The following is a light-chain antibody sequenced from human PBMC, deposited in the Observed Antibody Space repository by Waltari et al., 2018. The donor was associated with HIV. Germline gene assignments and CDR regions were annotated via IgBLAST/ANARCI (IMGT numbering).Light chain of an antibody. Sequence: DIQMTQSPSTLSASVGDRVTITCRASQSTRSWLGWYQQKPGNAPRLLIYKAFSLESGVPSRFSGSESGTEFTLTISSLQPDDFATYYCQQYNSDWTFGQGTKVEIK. CDR3: QQYNSDWT. CDR2: KAF. CDR1: QSTRSW. V-gene: IGKV1-5*03. J-gene: IGKJ1*01.